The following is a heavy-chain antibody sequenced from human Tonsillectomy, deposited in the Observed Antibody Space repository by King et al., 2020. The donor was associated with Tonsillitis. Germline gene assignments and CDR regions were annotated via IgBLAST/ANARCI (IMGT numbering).Heavy chain of an antibody. Sequence: QLVQSGAEVKKPGSSVKVSCKASGGTFSSYAISWVRQAPGQGLEWMGGIIPIFGTANYAQKFQGRVTITADESTSTAYMERSSLRSEDTAVYYCARNRGGYDILTGYYKGAGYSYGMDVWGQGTTVTVSS. D-gene: IGHD3-9*01. CDR3: ARNRGGYDILTGYYKGAGYSYGMDV. V-gene: IGHV1-69*01. CDR1: GGTFSSYA. CDR2: IIPIFGTA. J-gene: IGHJ6*02.